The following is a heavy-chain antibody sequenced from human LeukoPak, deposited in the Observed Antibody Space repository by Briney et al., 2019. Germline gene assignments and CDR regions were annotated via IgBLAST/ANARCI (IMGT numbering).Heavy chain of an antibody. D-gene: IGHD3-9*01. Sequence: GGSLRLSCAASGFIFSRFWLSWVRQAPGKGLEWVANIKQDGVEKYYEDSVKGRFTISRDNAKNSLYLQMNSLRAEDTAVYYCARMFDFFAVYYYYGMDVWGQGTTVTVSS. CDR2: IKQDGVEK. V-gene: IGHV3-7*01. CDR1: GFIFSRFW. J-gene: IGHJ6*02. CDR3: ARMFDFFAVYYYYGMDV.